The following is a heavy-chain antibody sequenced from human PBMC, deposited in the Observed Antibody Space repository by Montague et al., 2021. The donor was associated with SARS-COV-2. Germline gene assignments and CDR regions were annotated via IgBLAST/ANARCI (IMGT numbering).Heavy chain of an antibody. V-gene: IGHV2-5*01. CDR3: ARRRGTISGWSNFNH. CDR2: ISWNDDK. Sequence: PALVKPTQTLMLTCTFSGFSLRSTGQSVGWIRQSPGKALEWLALISWNDDKRYSPSLKSRLTITKDTSNYQVVLTMTNMDPVDTGTYYCARRRGTISGWSNFNHWGQGTLVAVSS. CDR1: GFSLRSTGQS. J-gene: IGHJ4*02. D-gene: IGHD6-19*01.